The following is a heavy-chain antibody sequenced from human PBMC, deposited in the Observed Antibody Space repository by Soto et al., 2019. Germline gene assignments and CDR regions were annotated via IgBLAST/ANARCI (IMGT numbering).Heavy chain of an antibody. V-gene: IGHV2-5*02. CDR1: GFSLNTRGVG. CDR2: IHWDDEK. Sequence: QITLKESGPTLVIPTQTLTLTCTFSGFSLNTRGVGVGWIRQPPGKALEWVALIHWDDEKRYSPSLRNTLTITKDTSKHAVVLIMTNMDPVDTATFCCAFRPSVWGSGWNFDVGGQGILVSVPS. D-gene: IGHD6-19*01. CDR3: AFRPSVWGSGWNFDV. J-gene: IGHJ4*02.